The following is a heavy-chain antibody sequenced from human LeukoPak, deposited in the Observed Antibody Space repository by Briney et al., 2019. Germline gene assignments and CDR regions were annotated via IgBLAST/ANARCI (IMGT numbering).Heavy chain of an antibody. CDR1: GYPFRGYY. D-gene: IGHD6-19*01. CDR2: VNPNTGTT. J-gene: IGHJ4*02. V-gene: IGHV1-2*02. Sequence: GASVRVSCKTSGYPFRGYYVHWVRQAPGQGLEWMGWVNPNTGTTSSAKKFQGRVTMTTDTSINTVYKELRSLISDDTAMYYCAKDWGIAMTGLYSFDHWGQGTLVTVSS. CDR3: AKDWGIAMTGLYSFDH.